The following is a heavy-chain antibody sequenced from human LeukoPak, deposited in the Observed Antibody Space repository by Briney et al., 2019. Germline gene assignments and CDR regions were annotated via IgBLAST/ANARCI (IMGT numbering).Heavy chain of an antibody. CDR2: ISSSSSYI. CDR3: AKDSLTGYDEGGWFDP. D-gene: IGHD5-12*01. V-gene: IGHV3-21*04. CDR1: GFTFSSYS. Sequence: GGSLRLSCAASGFTFSSYSMNWVRQAPGEGLEWVSSISSSSSYIYYADSVKGRFTISRDNAKNSLYLQMNSLRAEDTALYYCAKDSLTGYDEGGWFDPWGQGTLVTVSS. J-gene: IGHJ5*02.